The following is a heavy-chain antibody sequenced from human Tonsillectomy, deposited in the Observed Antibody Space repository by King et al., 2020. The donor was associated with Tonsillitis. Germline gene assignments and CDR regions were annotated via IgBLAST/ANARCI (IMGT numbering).Heavy chain of an antibody. CDR1: GGSISSYF. Sequence: QLQESGPGLVKPSETLSLTCTVSGGSISSYFWSWIRQPPGKGLEWIGCIYYSGSTNYNPSLKSRVTISVDTSKNQFSLKLSSVTAADTAVYYCARPDGYSNYDAFDIWGEGTMVTVSS. CDR3: ARPDGYSNYDAFDI. J-gene: IGHJ3*02. CDR2: IYYSGST. V-gene: IGHV4-59*08. D-gene: IGHD4-11*01.